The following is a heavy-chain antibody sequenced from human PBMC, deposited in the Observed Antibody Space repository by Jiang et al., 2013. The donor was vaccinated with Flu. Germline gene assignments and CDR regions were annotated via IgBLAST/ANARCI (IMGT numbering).Heavy chain of an antibody. CDR3: AKESLGNYYYYYGMDV. J-gene: IGHJ6*02. V-gene: IGHV3-30*04. CDR1: GFTFSSYA. Sequence: QLLESGGGVVQPGRSLRLSCAASGFTFSSYAMHWVRQAPGKGLEWVAVISYDGSNKYYADSVKGRFTISRDNSKNTLYLQMNSLRAEDTAVYYCAKESLGNYYYYYGMDVWGQGTTVTVSS. CDR2: ISYDGSNK. D-gene: IGHD7-27*01.